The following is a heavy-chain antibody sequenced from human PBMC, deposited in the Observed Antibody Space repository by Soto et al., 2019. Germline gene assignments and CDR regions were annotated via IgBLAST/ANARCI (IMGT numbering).Heavy chain of an antibody. D-gene: IGHD3-10*01. CDR3: ARVTRGSAPYGSGSIYY. CDR2: IYYSGST. J-gene: IGHJ4*02. V-gene: IGHV4-59*12. Sequence: SETLSLTCTGSGGSISSYYWSWIRQPPGKGLEWIGYIYYSGSTNYNPSLKSRVTISVDTSKNQFSLKLSSVTAADTAVYYCARVTRGSAPYGSGSIYYWGQGTLVTVSS. CDR1: GGSISSYY.